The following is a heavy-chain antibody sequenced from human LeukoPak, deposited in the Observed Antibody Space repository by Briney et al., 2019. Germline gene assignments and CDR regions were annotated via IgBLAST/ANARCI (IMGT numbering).Heavy chain of an antibody. CDR2: INRDGRST. J-gene: IGHJ3*02. CDR1: GFTFSTYW. CDR3: TFSSYGDHVGVDAFDI. D-gene: IGHD4-17*01. V-gene: IGHV3-74*01. Sequence: GGSLRLSCAASGFTFSTYWMHWVRQPPGKGRVWVSRINRDGRSTTYADYVKGRFTISRDNAKNTVYLQMNSLGAEDTAMYYCTFSSYGDHVGVDAFDIWGQGTMVTVSS.